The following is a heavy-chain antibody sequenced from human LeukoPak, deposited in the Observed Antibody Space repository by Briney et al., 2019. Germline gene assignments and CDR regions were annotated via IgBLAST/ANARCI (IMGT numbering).Heavy chain of an antibody. D-gene: IGHD2-21*02. CDR2: IASDGSHT. CDR1: RFTFSNYF. J-gene: IGHJ3*02. V-gene: IGHV3-30-3*01. Sequence: GRSLRLSCAASRFTFSNYFMHWVRQAPGKGLEWVADIASDGSHTFYVESVKGRFTISRDNSKNTLYLQMNSLGPEDTAVYFCARERQDTVIHSGAFDIWGQGTMVTVSS. CDR3: ARERQDTVIHSGAFDI.